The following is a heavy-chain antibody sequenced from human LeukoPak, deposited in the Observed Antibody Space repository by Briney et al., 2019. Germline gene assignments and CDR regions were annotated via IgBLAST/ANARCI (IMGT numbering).Heavy chain of an antibody. J-gene: IGHJ4*02. CDR2: IYYSGST. V-gene: IGHV4-39*01. D-gene: IGHD3-22*01. CDR1: GGSISSSSYY. Sequence: PSETLSLTCTVSGGSISSSSYYWGWIRQPPGKGLEWIGSIYYSGSTYYNPSLKSRFTISVDTSKNQFSLKLSSVTAADTAVYYCARLPNYYDSSGYYYYLDYWGQGTLVTVSS. CDR3: ARLPNYYDSSGYYYYLDY.